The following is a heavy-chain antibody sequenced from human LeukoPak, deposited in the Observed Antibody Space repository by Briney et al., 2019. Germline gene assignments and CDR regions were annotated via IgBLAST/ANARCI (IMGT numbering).Heavy chain of an antibody. CDR2: INHSGST. Sequence: PSETLSLTCAVYGGSFSGYYWSWIRQPPGKGLEWIGEINHSGSTNYNPSLKSRVTISVDTSKNQFSLKLSSVTAADTAVYYCARHAFYYGSGSDWFDPWGQGTLVTVSS. CDR1: GGSFSGYY. CDR3: ARHAFYYGSGSDWFDP. D-gene: IGHD3-10*01. V-gene: IGHV4-34*01. J-gene: IGHJ5*02.